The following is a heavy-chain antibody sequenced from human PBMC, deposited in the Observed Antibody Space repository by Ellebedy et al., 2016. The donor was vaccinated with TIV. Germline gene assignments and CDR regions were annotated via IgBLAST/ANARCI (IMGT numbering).Heavy chain of an antibody. D-gene: IGHD6-25*01. CDR3: ARAPALPSGRFDT. CDR2: IYYSGSA. V-gene: IGHV4-39*07. CDR1: GGSIRNSDYS. J-gene: IGHJ5*02. Sequence: MPSETLSLTCTVSGGSIRNSDYSWNWIRQPTGQGVEWNGSIYYSGSAYYNPSLKSRVTVSVNTSKNQFSLNLSSVTAADTAVYYCARAPALPSGRFDTWGQGTLVTGSS.